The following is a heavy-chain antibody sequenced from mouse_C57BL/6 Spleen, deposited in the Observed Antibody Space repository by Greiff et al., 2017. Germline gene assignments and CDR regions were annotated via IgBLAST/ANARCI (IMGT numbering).Heavy chain of an antibody. V-gene: IGHV3-6*01. D-gene: IGHD2-4*01. CDR2: ISYDGSN. CDR3: GREGHYDDVFMDY. Sequence: EVQLQQSGPGLVKPSQSLSLTCSVTGYSITSGYYWNWIRQFPGNKLEWMGYISYDGSNNYNPSLKNRISITRDTSTNQFFLQLNSVTTEDTATYYCGREGHYDDVFMDYWGQGTSVTVSS. CDR1: GYSITSGYY. J-gene: IGHJ4*01.